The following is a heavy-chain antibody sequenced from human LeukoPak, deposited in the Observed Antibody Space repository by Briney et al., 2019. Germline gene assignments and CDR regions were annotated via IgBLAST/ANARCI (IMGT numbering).Heavy chain of an antibody. CDR2: ISSSTSYI. D-gene: IGHD4-17*01. CDR1: GFTFSSYS. V-gene: IGHV3-21*01. J-gene: IGHJ4*02. CDR3: ARAGGSTVSHSDY. Sequence: GGSLRLSCAASGFTFSSYSMNWIRQAPGKGLEWVSSISSSTSYIYYADSVKGRFTISKDNAKNSPYLQMNSLRAEDTAVYYCARAGGSTVSHSDYWGQGTLVTVSS.